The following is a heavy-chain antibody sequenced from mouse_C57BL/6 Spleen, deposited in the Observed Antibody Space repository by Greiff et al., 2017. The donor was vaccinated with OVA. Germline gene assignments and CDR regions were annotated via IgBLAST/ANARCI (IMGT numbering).Heavy chain of an antibody. CDR3: ARSDGD. D-gene: IGHD1-1*02. CDR2: IDPSDSYT. V-gene: IGHV1-50*01. CDR1: GYTFTSYW. Sequence: VQLQQPGAELVKPGASVKLSCKASGYTFTSYWMQWVKQRPGQGLEWIGEIDPSDSYTNYNQKFKGKATLTVDTSSSTAYMQLSSLTSEDSAVYDCARSDGDWGQGTLVTVSA. J-gene: IGHJ3*01.